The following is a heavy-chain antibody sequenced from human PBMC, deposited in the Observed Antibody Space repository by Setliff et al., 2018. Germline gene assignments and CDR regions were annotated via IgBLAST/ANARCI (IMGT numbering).Heavy chain of an antibody. D-gene: IGHD5-12*01. V-gene: IGHV1-18*01. CDR1: GYTFTSYG. Sequence: ASVKVSCKASGYTFTSYGISWVRQAPGQGLEWMGWISAYNGNTNYAQKLQGRVTMTTDTSTSTAYMELSSLRSEDTAVYYCARGLPGYYYYYMDVWGKGTTVTVSS. J-gene: IGHJ6*03. CDR3: ARGLPGYYYYYMDV. CDR2: ISAYNGNT.